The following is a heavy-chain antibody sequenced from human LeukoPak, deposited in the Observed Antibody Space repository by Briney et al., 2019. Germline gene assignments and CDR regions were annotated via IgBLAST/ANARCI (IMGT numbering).Heavy chain of an antibody. V-gene: IGHV4-59*01. CDR3: ARALRYYYDTSGYYSHFDY. J-gene: IGHJ4*02. D-gene: IGHD3-22*01. Sequence: SETLSLTLTVPGGSLSSYYRSWIRQPPGKGLEWIGYIYYSWSTNYNPSLKSRVTISVDTSKNQFSLKLSSVSAADTAVYYCARALRYYYDTSGYYSHFDYWGQGTLVTVSS. CDR2: IYYSWST. CDR1: GGSLSSYY.